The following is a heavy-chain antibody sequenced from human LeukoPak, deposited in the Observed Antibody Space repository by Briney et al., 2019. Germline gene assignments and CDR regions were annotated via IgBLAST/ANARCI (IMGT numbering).Heavy chain of an antibody. D-gene: IGHD4-4*01. J-gene: IGHJ4*02. Sequence: GGSLRLSCAASGFTFSSYSMNWVRQAPGKGLEWVSYISSSSSTIYYADSVKGRFTISRDNAKNSLYLQMNSLRAEDTAVYYCARVEAIITTVYWGQGTLVTVSS. CDR1: GFTFSSYS. V-gene: IGHV3-48*01. CDR3: ARVEAIITTVY. CDR2: ISSSSSTI.